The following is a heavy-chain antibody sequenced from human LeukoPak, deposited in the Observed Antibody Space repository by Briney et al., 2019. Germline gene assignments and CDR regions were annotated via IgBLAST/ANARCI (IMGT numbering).Heavy chain of an antibody. D-gene: IGHD1-26*01. CDR1: GYSFTSYW. V-gene: IGHV5-10-1*01. CDR2: IDPSDSYT. J-gene: IGHJ4*02. Sequence: GESLKISCKGSGYSFTSYWISRVRQMPGKGLEWMGRIDPSDSYTNYSPSFQGHVTNSADKSISTAYLQWSSLKASDTAMYYCARQQKESGSPGIDYWGQGSLVTVSS. CDR3: ARQQKESGSPGIDY.